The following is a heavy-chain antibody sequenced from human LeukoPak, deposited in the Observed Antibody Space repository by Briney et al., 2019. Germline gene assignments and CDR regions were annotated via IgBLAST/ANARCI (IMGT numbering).Heavy chain of an antibody. J-gene: IGHJ4*02. CDR3: AKDYDSSGYLYGSFDY. CDR2: ISWNSGSI. D-gene: IGHD3-22*01. Sequence: GRSLRLSCAASGFTFDDYAMHWVRQAPGKGLEWVSGISWNSGSIGYADSVKGRFTISRDNAKNSLYLQMNSLRAEDTALYYCAKDYDSSGYLYGSFDYWGQGTLVTVSS. V-gene: IGHV3-9*01. CDR1: GFTFDDYA.